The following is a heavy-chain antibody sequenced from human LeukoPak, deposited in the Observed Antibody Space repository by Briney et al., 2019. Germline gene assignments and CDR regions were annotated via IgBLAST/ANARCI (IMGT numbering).Heavy chain of an antibody. CDR1: GGSFSGYY. J-gene: IGHJ4*02. V-gene: IGHV4-34*01. Sequence: TTSETLSLTCAVYGGSFSGYYWTWIRQPPGKGLEWIGEINHSGNTYYNPSLKSRVTISVDTSKNQFSLKLSSVTAADTAVYYCARGDVVVVAAIPDWGQGTLVTVSS. CDR2: INHSGNT. CDR3: ARGDVVVVAAIPD. D-gene: IGHD2-15*01.